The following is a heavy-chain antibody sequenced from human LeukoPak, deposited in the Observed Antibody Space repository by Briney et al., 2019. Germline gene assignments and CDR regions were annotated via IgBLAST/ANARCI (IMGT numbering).Heavy chain of an antibody. CDR3: ARASCSSTSCSYFDY. V-gene: IGHV3-7*04. CDR1: GFTFSSYW. J-gene: IGHJ4*02. CDR2: IKQDGSEK. D-gene: IGHD2-2*01. Sequence: PGGSPRLSCAASGFTFSSYWMSWVRQAPGKGLEWVANIKQDGSEKYYVDSVKGRFTISRDNAKNSLYLQMNSLKAEDTAVYYCARASCSSTSCSYFDYWGQGTLVTVSS.